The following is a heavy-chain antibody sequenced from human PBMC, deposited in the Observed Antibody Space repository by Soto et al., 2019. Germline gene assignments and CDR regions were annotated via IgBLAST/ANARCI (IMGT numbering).Heavy chain of an antibody. Sequence: SVKVSCRASGDGFYNYGISKVRPAPGQGLEWMGWISAYDGQTNYTKKLQGRVTMTTDTSSSTAYMELRSLRSDDTAVYYCARGWYYDSSGYYAFDYWG. J-gene: IGHJ4*01. CDR2: ISAYDGQT. CDR1: GDGFYNYG. CDR3: ARGWYYDSSGYYAFDY. V-gene: IGHV1-18*01. D-gene: IGHD3-22*01.